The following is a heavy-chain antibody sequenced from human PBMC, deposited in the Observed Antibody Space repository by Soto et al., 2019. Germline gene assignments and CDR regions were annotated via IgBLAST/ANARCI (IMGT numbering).Heavy chain of an antibody. CDR3: ARKVVTWNYYYYYGMDV. CDR1: GYTFTSYG. D-gene: IGHD2-2*01. CDR2: ISAYNGNT. V-gene: IGHV1-18*01. Sequence: GASVKVSCKASGYTFTSYGISWVRQAPGQGLEWMGWISAYNGNTNYAQKLQGRVTMTTDTSTSTAYMELRSLRSDDTAVYYCARKVVTWNYYYYYGMDVWGQGTTVTVSS. J-gene: IGHJ6*02.